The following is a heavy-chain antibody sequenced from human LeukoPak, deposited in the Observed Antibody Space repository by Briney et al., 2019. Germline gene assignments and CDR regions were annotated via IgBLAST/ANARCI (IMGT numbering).Heavy chain of an antibody. CDR1: GGSFSGYY. CDR2: INHSGST. CDR3: ARGVGYSTRFDP. J-gene: IGHJ5*02. V-gene: IGHV4-34*01. Sequence: PSETLSLTCAVCGGSFSGYYWSWIRQPPGKGLEWIGEINHSGSTNYNPSLKSRVTISVDTSKNQFSLKVSSVTAADTAVYYCARGVGYSTRFDPWGQGTLVTVSS. D-gene: IGHD5-18*01.